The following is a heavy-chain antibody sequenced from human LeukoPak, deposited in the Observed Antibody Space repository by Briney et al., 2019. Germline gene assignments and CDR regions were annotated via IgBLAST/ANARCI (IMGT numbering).Heavy chain of an antibody. J-gene: IGHJ3*02. CDR3: MRDQYSGHWYYAFDI. D-gene: IGHD6-19*01. Sequence: GGSLRLSCAASGFTFSSYSMNWVHQAPGKGLEWVSYISSSLSVIYYADSVKGRFTISRDNAKNSLFLQMNSLRDEDMAVYYCMRDQYSGHWYYAFDIWGQGTRVTVSS. CDR2: ISSSLSVI. V-gene: IGHV3-48*02. CDR1: GFTFSSYS.